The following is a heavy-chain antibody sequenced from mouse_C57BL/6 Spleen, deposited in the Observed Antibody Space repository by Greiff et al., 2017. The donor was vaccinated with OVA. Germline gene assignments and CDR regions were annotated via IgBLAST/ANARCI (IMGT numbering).Heavy chain of an antibody. CDR1: GFTFSDYG. V-gene: IGHV5-17*01. J-gene: IGHJ2*01. CDR2: ISSGSSTI. D-gene: IGHD2-4*01. CDR3: ARGDDYRYFDY. Sequence: EVKVVESGGGLVKPGGSLKLSCAASGFTFSDYGMHWVRQAPEKGLEWVAYISSGSSTIYYADTVKGRFTISRDNAKNTLFLQMTSLRSEDTAMYYCARGDDYRYFDYWGQGTTLTVSS.